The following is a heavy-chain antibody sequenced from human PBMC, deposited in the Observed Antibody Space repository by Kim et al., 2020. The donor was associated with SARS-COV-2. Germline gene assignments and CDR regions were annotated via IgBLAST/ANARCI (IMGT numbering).Heavy chain of an antibody. J-gene: IGHJ4*02. Sequence: GGSLRLSCAASGFTFSSYSMNWVRQAPGKGLEWVSYISSSSSTIYYADSVKGRFTISRDNAKNSLYLQMNSLRDEDTAVYYCAREEDYYDSSGYYYRYFDYWGQGTLVTVSS. CDR3: AREEDYYDSSGYYYRYFDY. CDR2: ISSSSSTI. CDR1: GFTFSSYS. D-gene: IGHD3-22*01. V-gene: IGHV3-48*02.